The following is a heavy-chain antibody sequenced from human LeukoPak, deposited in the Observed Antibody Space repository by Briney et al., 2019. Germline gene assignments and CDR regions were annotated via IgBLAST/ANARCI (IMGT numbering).Heavy chain of an antibody. Sequence: PGGSLRLSCAASGFTFSSYAMHWVRQAPGKGLEWVAFISYDGSNKYYADSVKGRFTISRDNSKNTLYLKMNSLRAEDTAVYYCARDQGYAYVWGRLIGLGKLDYWGQGNLVTVSS. V-gene: IGHV3-30*04. CDR1: GFTFSSYA. CDR3: ARDQGYAYVWGRLIGLGKLDY. CDR2: ISYDGSNK. D-gene: IGHD3-16*01. J-gene: IGHJ4*02.